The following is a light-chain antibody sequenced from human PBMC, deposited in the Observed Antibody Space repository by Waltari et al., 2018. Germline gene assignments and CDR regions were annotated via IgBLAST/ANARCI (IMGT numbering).Light chain of an antibody. Sequence: EIVLTQSPATLSLFPGERATLSCRASQSVSCCSLAWYQQKNGQTPRLLTYAASSRAAGIPARFSGSGSWTDFTLTISSLVPEDFAVYYCQQYGISPLTFGGGTKVEIK. J-gene: IGKJ4*01. CDR2: AAS. CDR1: QSVSCCS. CDR3: QQYGISPLT. V-gene: IGKV3-20*01.